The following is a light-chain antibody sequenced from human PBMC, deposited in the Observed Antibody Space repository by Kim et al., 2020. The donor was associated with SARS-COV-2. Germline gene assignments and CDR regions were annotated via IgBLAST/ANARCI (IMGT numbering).Light chain of an antibody. CDR1: QDISNY. J-gene: IGKJ2*01. Sequence: ASVGDRVTITCTASQDISNYLNWYQQKPGQAPKLLIYDASNLETGVPSRFSGSGSGTDFTFTISSLQPEDIATYYCQQYDNLPMYTFGQGTKLEI. V-gene: IGKV1-33*01. CDR2: DAS. CDR3: QQYDNLPMYT.